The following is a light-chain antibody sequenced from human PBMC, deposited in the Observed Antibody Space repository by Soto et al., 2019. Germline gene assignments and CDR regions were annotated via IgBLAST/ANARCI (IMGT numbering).Light chain of an antibody. V-gene: IGKV3D-20*02. CDR1: QSVSSRY. CDR3: QQCNDWPLIT. J-gene: IGKJ5*01. CDR2: HAS. Sequence: LSESLAAVSLNKGERATLSCRASQSVSSRYLAWYQQKPGQAPRLLIYHASSRATGSPDRFSGSGSGTDFTLTISRLEPEDFAVYYCQQCNDWPLITFGQGTRLEI.